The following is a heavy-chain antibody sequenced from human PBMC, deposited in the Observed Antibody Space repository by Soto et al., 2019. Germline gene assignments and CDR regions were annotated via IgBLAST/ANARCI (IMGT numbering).Heavy chain of an antibody. CDR2: ISAYNGNT. V-gene: IGHV1-18*04. CDR1: GHTFTSYG. D-gene: IGHD2-15*01. J-gene: IGHJ2*01. Sequence: ASVKVSCKASGHTFTSYGISWVRQAPGQGLEWMGWISAYNGNTNYAQKLQGRVTMTTDTSTSTAYMELRSLRSDDTAVYYCARDRRLDFRWQWYFDLWGRGTLVTVSS. CDR3: ARDRRLDFRWQWYFDL.